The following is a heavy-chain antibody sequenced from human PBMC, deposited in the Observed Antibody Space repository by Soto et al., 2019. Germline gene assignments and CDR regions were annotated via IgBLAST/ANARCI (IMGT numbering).Heavy chain of an antibody. CDR3: ARCYSSSWSPYYYGMDV. V-gene: IGHV4-39*01. CDR2: IYYSGST. D-gene: IGHD6-13*01. J-gene: IGHJ6*02. CDR1: GGSISSSSYY. Sequence: SETLSLTCTVSGGSISSSSYYWGWIRQPPGKGLEWIGSIYYSGSTYYNPSLKSRVTISVDTSKNQFSLKLISVTAADTALYYCARCYSSSWSPYYYGMDVWGQGTTVTVSS.